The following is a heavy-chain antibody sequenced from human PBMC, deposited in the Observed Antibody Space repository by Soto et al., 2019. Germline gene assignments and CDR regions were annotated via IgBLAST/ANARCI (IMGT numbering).Heavy chain of an antibody. CDR3: VKDKPGTTSFDS. Sequence: PGRSLRLSCAASGFTISSNAMYWVRQAPGKGLEWVSAISDRGDTTHYADYVKGRFTISRDTSKNNLYLQLNTLRAADTAVYYCVKDKPGTTSFDSWGQGT. CDR2: ISDRGDTT. D-gene: IGHD1-1*01. CDR1: GFTISSNA. J-gene: IGHJ4*02. V-gene: IGHV3-23*01.